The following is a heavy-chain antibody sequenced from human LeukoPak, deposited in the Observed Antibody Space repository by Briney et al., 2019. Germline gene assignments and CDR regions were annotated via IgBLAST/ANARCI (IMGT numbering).Heavy chain of an antibody. CDR2: ISGSGGGT. J-gene: IGHJ4*02. CDR3: ATLAAAGTLDY. Sequence: PGGSLRLSCAASGFTFSSSAMSWVRQAPGKGLEWVSVISGSGGGTYYADSVKGRFTISRDNSKNTLYLQMNSLRAEDTAVYYCATLAAAGTLDYWGQGTLITVSS. D-gene: IGHD6-13*01. V-gene: IGHV3-23*01. CDR1: GFTFSSSA.